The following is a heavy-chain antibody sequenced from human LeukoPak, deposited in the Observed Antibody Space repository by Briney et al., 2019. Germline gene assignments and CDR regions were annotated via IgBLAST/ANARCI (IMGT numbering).Heavy chain of an antibody. V-gene: IGHV3-53*04. CDR3: ARGSRAAAGSFDY. D-gene: IGHD6-13*01. CDR2: IYSGGST. J-gene: IGHJ4*02. CDR1: GFTVSSNY. Sequence: GGSLRLSCAASGFTVSSNYMSWVRQAPGKGLEWVSVIYSGGSTYYADSVKGRFTISRHNSKNTLYLQMNSLRAEDTAVYYCARGSRAAAGSFDYWGQGTLVTVSS.